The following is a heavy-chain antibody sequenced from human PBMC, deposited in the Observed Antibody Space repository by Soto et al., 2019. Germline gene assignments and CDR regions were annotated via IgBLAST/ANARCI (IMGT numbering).Heavy chain of an antibody. D-gene: IGHD3-3*01. J-gene: IGHJ6*03. V-gene: IGHV3-11*01. Sequence: GGSLRLSCAASGFTFSDYYMSWIRQAPGKGLEWVSYISSSGSTIYYADSVKGRFTISRDNAKNSLYLQMNSLRAEDTAVYYCATTPLEWLQGDLYYYYMDVWGKGTTVTVSS. CDR2: ISSSGSTI. CDR3: ATTPLEWLQGDLYYYYMDV. CDR1: GFTFSDYY.